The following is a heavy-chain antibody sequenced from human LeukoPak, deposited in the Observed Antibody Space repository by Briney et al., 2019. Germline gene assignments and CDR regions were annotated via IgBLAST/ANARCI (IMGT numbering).Heavy chain of an antibody. V-gene: IGHV1-69*13. J-gene: IGHJ4*02. CDR1: GGTFSSYA. CDR2: IIPIFGTA. Sequence: SVKVSCKASGGTFSSYAISWVRQAPGQGLEWMGGIIPIFGTANYAQKFQGRVTITADESTSTAYMELSSLRSEDTAVYYCARNYYDSSGYYKYLNYWGQGTLVTVSS. CDR3: ARNYYDSSGYYKYLNY. D-gene: IGHD3-22*01.